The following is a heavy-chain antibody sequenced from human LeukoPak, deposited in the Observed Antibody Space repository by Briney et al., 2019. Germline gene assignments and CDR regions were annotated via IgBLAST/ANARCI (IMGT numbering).Heavy chain of an antibody. V-gene: IGHV3-23*01. CDR3: AKEVVVTAVFDY. Sequence: GSLRLSCAASGFTFSSYAMTWVRQAPGKGLEWVSVISGGGTSTYYADSVKGRFTISRDNFKNTLYLQMNSLRAEDTAVYYCAKEVVVTAVFDYWGQGTLVTVSS. J-gene: IGHJ4*02. CDR1: GFTFSSYA. D-gene: IGHD2-21*02. CDR2: ISGGGTST.